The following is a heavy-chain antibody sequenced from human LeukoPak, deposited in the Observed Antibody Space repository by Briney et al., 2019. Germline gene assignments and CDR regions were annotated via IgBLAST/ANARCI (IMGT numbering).Heavy chain of an antibody. D-gene: IGHD6-13*01. V-gene: IGHV1-18*01. CDR1: GYTFFTYG. CDR2: ISAHNGNT. CDR3: ARDGHISTYTYADY. Sequence: ASVKVSCKASGYTFFTYGFNWVRQAPGQGLEWMGWISAHNGNTNYAQNLQGRVTMTTDTSTSTAYMELRNLRSNDTAVYYCARDGHISTYTYADYWGQGTLVTVSS. J-gene: IGHJ4*02.